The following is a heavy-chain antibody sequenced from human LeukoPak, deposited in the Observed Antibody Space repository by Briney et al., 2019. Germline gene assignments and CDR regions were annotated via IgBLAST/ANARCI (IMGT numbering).Heavy chain of an antibody. V-gene: IGHV3-33*08. CDR3: ARGVASPQWLDTDFDY. J-gene: IGHJ4*02. D-gene: IGHD6-19*01. CDR2: IWYDGSNK. Sequence: PGGSLRLSCAASGFTFSSYAMHWVRQAPGKELEWVAVIWYDGSNKYYADSVKGRFTISRDNSKNTLYLQMNSLRAEDTAEYYCARGVASPQWLDTDFDYWGQGTLVTVSS. CDR1: GFTFSSYA.